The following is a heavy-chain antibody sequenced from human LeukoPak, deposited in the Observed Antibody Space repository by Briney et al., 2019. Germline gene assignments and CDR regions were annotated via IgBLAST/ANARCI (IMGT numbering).Heavy chain of an antibody. J-gene: IGHJ3*02. Sequence: GRSLRLSCAASGFTFSSYGMHWVRQAPGKGLEWVVVISYDGSNKYYADSVKGRFTISRDNSKNTLYLQMNSLRAGDTAVYYCARENDYVWGSYRPTDAFDIWGQGTMVTVSS. V-gene: IGHV3-30*03. CDR2: ISYDGSNK. CDR3: ARENDYVWGSYRPTDAFDI. D-gene: IGHD3-16*02. CDR1: GFTFSSYG.